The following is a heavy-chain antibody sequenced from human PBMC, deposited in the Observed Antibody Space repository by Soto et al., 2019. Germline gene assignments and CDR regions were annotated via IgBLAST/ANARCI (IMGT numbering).Heavy chain of an antibody. J-gene: IGHJ4*02. CDR2: ISAYNGNT. D-gene: IGHD3-22*01. Sequence: QVQLVQSGAEVKKPGASVKVSCKASGYTFNRYAISWVRQAPGQGLEWMGWISAYNGNTNYAQKLQGRVTMTTDTSTSTAYMELRSLRSDDTAVYYCERLYYYDTSGYYYVEDYWGQGTLVTVSS. V-gene: IGHV1-18*01. CDR1: GYTFNRYA. CDR3: ERLYYYDTSGYYYVEDY.